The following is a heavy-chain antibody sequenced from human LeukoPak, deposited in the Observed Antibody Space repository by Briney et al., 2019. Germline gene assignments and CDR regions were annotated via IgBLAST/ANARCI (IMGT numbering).Heavy chain of an antibody. D-gene: IGHD2-2*01. CDR3: ASAREYCINSNCYEYFQD. CDR1: GLTVRTSS. CDR2: IYSSGST. V-gene: IGHV3-53*01. Sequence: GGSLRLSCATSGLTVRTSSMSWVRQAPGKGLEWVAVIYSSGSTYYEDSVNGRCTISRDTSKSSMYLQMDHLRAEDTAVHYCASAREYCINSNCYEYFQDWGQGTLVTVSS. J-gene: IGHJ1*01.